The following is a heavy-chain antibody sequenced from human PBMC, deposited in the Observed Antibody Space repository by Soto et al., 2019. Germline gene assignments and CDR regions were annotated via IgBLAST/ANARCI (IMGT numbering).Heavy chain of an antibody. CDR2: IYYSGST. Sequence: PSETLSLTCTVSGGSISSGGYYWSWIRQHPGKGLEWIGYIYYSGSTYYNPSLKSRVTISVDTSKNQFSLKLSSVTAADTAVYYCARGDGDTGPPLLSWGQGTLVTVSS. CDR3: ARGDGDTGPPLLS. J-gene: IGHJ5*02. V-gene: IGHV4-31*03. CDR1: GGSISSGGYY. D-gene: IGHD4-17*01.